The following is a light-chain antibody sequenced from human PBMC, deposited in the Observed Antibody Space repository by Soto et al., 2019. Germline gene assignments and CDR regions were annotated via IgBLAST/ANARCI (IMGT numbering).Light chain of an antibody. CDR2: SNN. V-gene: IGLV1-44*01. J-gene: IGLJ2*01. CDR1: SSNIDSHV. Sequence: QSVLTQPPSASGTPGHRVTLSCSGRSSNIDSHVVSWYQQLPGTAPKLLIFSNNQRPSGVPDRFSGSKSGTSASLAISGLQSEDEADYYCAVWDHSLSSVEFGGGTKLTV. CDR3: AVWDHSLSSVE.